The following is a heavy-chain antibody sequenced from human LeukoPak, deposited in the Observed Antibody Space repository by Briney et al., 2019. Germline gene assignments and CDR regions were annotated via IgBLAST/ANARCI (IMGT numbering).Heavy chain of an antibody. Sequence: ASVKVSCKASGYTFTRYYMHWVRQAPGQGLEWMGIINPSGGSTSYAQKFQGRVTMTRDTSTSTVYMELSSLRSEDTAVYYCARDAAAGTENYYYYYYMDVWGKGTTVTVSS. CDR2: INPSGGST. J-gene: IGHJ6*03. CDR1: GYTFTRYY. V-gene: IGHV1-46*01. CDR3: ARDAAAGTENYYYYYYMDV. D-gene: IGHD6-13*01.